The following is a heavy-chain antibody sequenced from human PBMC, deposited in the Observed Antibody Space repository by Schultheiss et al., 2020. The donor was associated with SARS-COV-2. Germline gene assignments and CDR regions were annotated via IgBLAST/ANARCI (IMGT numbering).Heavy chain of an antibody. J-gene: IGHJ3*02. CDR3: ARHGGIVVDAFDI. CDR2: IYPGDSDT. Sequence: GGSLRLSCKGSGYSFTSYWIGWVRQMPGKGLEWMGIIYPGDSDTRYSPSFQGQVTISADKSISTAYLQWSSLKASDTAMYYCARHGGIVVDAFDIWGQGTMVTV. CDR1: GYSFTSYW. D-gene: IGHD3-16*01. V-gene: IGHV5-51*01.